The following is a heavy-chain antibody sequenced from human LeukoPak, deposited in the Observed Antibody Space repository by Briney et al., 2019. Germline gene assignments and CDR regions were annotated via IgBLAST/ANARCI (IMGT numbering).Heavy chain of an antibody. CDR1: GFTFSNYA. V-gene: IGHV3-64*01. D-gene: IGHD2-2*01. CDR2: ISSNGGST. Sequence: GGSLRLSCTASGFTFSNYAMHWVRQAPGKGLEYVAAISSNGGSTYYANSVKGRVTISRDNSKNTLHLQMGSLRAEDMAVYYCARLYCRSTRCLFDYWGQGTLVTVSS. CDR3: ARLYCRSTRCLFDY. J-gene: IGHJ4*02.